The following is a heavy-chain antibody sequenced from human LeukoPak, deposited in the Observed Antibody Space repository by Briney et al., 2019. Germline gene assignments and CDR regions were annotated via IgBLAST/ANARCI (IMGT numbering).Heavy chain of an antibody. D-gene: IGHD3-22*01. V-gene: IGHV4-34*01. CDR3: ARAPEYDSSGYYLDY. CDR1: GGSFSGYY. CDR2: INHSGST. J-gene: IGHJ4*02. Sequence: PSETLSLTCAVYGGSFSGYYWSWIRQPPGKGLEWIGEINHSGSTNYNPSLKSRVTISVDTSKNQFPLKLSSVTAADTAVYYCARAPEYDSSGYYLDYWGQGTLVTVSS.